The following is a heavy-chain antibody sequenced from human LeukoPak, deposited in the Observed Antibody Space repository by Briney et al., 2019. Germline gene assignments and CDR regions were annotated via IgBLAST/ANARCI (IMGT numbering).Heavy chain of an antibody. CDR3: ARAPTITAVFDS. Sequence: GGSLRLSCAASGFTVSSNYLSWVRQAPGKGLEWVSIIYGGGDTFYADSVKGRFTISRDNSKNIVYLQMNSLRAEDTAVYYCARAPTITAVFDSWGQGTLVTVSS. CDR1: GFTVSSNY. CDR2: IYGGGDT. V-gene: IGHV3-53*01. D-gene: IGHD4-11*01. J-gene: IGHJ4*02.